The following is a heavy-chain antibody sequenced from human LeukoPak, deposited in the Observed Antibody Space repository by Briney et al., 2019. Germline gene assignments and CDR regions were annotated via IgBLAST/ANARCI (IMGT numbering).Heavy chain of an antibody. CDR2: INGDGSDT. CDR3: ARDPRNKGFDP. V-gene: IGHV3-74*01. D-gene: IGHD1/OR15-1a*01. Sequence: GGSLRLSCAASGFTFSGYWMHWARQSPGKGLVWVSCINGDGSDTRYADSVKGRFTISRDNAKNTLYLQMNSLRVEDAAVYYCARDPRNKGFDPWGQGTLVTVSS. J-gene: IGHJ5*02. CDR1: GFTFSGYW.